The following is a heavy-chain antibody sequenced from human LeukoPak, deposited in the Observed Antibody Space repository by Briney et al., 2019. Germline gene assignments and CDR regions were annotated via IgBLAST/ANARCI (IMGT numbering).Heavy chain of an antibody. D-gene: IGHD6-13*01. V-gene: IGHV3-30*18. CDR2: ISYDGSNK. J-gene: IGHJ4*02. CDR3: AKDTYSSSLDY. CDR1: GFTFSSCG. Sequence: GGSLRLSCAASGFTFSSCGMHWVRQAPGKGLEWVAVISYDGSNKYYADSVRGRFTISRDNSKNTLYLQMNSLRAEDTAVYYCAKDTYSSSLDYWGQGTLVTVSS.